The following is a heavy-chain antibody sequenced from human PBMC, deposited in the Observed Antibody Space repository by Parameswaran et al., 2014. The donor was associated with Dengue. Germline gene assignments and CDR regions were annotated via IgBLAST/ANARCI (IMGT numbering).Heavy chain of an antibody. Sequence: ASETLSLTCAVYGGSFSGYYWSWIRQPPGKGLEWIGEINHSGSTNYNPSFKSRVTISVDTSKNQFSLKLSSVTAADTAVYYCARSTVTYYYYYMDVWGKGTTVTVSS. D-gene: IGHD4-17*01. CDR1: GGSFSGYY. J-gene: IGHJ6*03. V-gene: IGHV4-34*01. CDR2: INHSGST. CDR3: ARSTVTYYYYYMDV.